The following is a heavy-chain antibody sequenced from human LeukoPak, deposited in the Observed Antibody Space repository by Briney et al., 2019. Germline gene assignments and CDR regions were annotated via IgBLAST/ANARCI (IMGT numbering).Heavy chain of an antibody. V-gene: IGHV4-61*01. CDR3: ARMYSNYFDY. Sequence: SETLSLTCTVSGGSVSSGTYYWSWIRQPPGKGLEWIGFIYYSGSTNYNPSLKSRVTISVDMSKNQFSLKVNSVTAADTAVYYCARMYSNYFDYWGQGTLVTVSS. CDR2: IYYSGST. CDR1: GGSVSSGTYY. D-gene: IGHD4-11*01. J-gene: IGHJ4*02.